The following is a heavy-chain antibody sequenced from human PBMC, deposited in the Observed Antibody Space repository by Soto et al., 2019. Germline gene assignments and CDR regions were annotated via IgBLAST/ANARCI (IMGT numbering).Heavy chain of an antibody. CDR2: IYYSGST. Sequence: SETLSLTCTVSGGSISSGGYYWSWIRQHPGKGLEWVGYIYYSGSTYYNPSLKSRVTISVDTSKNQFSLKLTSVTAADTAVYYGARVRGGAPFDDWGQGTLVTVSS. J-gene: IGHJ4*02. CDR1: GGSISSGGYY. CDR3: ARVRGGAPFDD. V-gene: IGHV4-31*03.